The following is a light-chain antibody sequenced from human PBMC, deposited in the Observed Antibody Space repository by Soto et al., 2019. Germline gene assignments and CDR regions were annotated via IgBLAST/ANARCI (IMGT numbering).Light chain of an antibody. J-gene: IGKJ2*01. CDR2: RAS. V-gene: IGKV3-15*01. CDR1: QHVSSN. CDR3: QHYNIRPYT. Sequence: EIVMTQSPATLSVSPGGSATLSCRASQHVSSNFAWYRQKPGQAPTLLIYRASTRSTGIPARFSGSGSGTEFTFTISSLQSADYEVYYSQHYNIRPYTFGQGTNLEIK.